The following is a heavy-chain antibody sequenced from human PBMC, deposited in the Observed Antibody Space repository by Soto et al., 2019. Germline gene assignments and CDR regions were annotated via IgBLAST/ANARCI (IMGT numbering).Heavy chain of an antibody. J-gene: IGHJ4*02. Sequence: GASVKVSCKTSGYTFSNYGINWVRLAPGQGLEWMGWISAYNGNTNSAQKFQDRVTLTADTSTSTAYMELRSLRSDDTALYYCARDLVPGYTGYSDYWGQGTLVT. CDR2: ISAYNGNT. CDR1: GYTFSNYG. CDR3: ARDLVPGYTGYSDY. D-gene: IGHD5-12*01. V-gene: IGHV1-18*01.